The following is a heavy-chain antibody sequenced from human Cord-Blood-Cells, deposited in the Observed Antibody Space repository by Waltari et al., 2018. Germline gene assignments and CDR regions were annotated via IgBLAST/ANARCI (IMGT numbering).Heavy chain of an antibody. CDR1: GFTFSSYA. D-gene: IGHD6-6*01. J-gene: IGHJ4*02. CDR3: ARPRYSSSYFDY. Sequence: QVQLVESGGGVVQPGRSLRLSCAASGFTFSSYAMHWVRQAPGKGLEWVEVISYDGSNKYYADSVKCRFTISRDNSKNTLYLQMNSLRAEDTAVYYCARPRYSSSYFDYWGQGTLVTVSS. CDR2: ISYDGSNK. V-gene: IGHV3-30-3*01.